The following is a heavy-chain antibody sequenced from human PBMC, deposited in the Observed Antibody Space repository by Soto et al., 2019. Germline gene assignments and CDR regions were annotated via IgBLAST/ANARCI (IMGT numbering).Heavy chain of an antibody. CDR1: GYIFNTYW. Sequence: GESLKISCKGSGYIFNTYWIAWVRQMPGKGLEWMGIIYPGDSDTRYSPSFQGQVTISADKSISTAYLQWSSLKASDTAMYYCARHRPPLGVSGAFDIWGQGTMVTVSS. J-gene: IGHJ3*02. CDR3: ARHRPPLGVSGAFDI. D-gene: IGHD3-16*01. CDR2: IYPGDSDT. V-gene: IGHV5-51*01.